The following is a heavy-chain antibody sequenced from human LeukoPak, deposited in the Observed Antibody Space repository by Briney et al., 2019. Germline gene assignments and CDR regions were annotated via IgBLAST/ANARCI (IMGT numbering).Heavy chain of an antibody. Sequence: PGGSLRLSCAASGFIFRNYAMSCVRQSPGKGLEWVSAITGSGYTTYYADSVKGRFTISRDNSKNTLYVEMNTLRAEDTAVYYCAKWGDYDILTGYYVSDFWGQGTLVTVSS. CDR1: GFIFRNYA. CDR2: ITGSGYTT. V-gene: IGHV3-23*01. J-gene: IGHJ4*02. CDR3: AKWGDYDILTGYYVSDF. D-gene: IGHD3-9*01.